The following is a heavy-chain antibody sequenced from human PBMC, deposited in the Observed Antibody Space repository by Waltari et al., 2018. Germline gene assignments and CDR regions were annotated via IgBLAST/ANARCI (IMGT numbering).Heavy chain of an antibody. CDR2: INHRGST. D-gene: IGHD5-12*01. J-gene: IGHJ4*02. CDR3: ARVRGWLPLDY. CDR1: GGSFSGYY. Sequence: QVQLQQWGAGLLKPSETLSLTCAVYGGSFSGYYWSWIRQPPGKGLEWIGEINHRGSTNHNPALKSRVTIAVEPAKNQVSLKLSSVTAADTAVYYCARVRGWLPLDYWGQGTLVTVSS. V-gene: IGHV4-34*01.